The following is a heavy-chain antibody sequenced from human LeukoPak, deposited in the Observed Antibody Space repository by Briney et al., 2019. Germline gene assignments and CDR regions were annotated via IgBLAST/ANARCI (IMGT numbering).Heavy chain of an antibody. J-gene: IGHJ4*02. V-gene: IGHV3-20*04. Sequence: PGGSLRLSCAASGFTVSSNYMSWVRQAPGKGLEWVSGINWNGGSTGYADSVKGRFTISRDNAKNSLYLQMNSLRAEDTALYYCASAAYSSGWYTPYYWGQGTLVTVSS. D-gene: IGHD6-19*01. CDR3: ASAAYSSGWYTPYY. CDR1: GFTVSSNY. CDR2: INWNGGST.